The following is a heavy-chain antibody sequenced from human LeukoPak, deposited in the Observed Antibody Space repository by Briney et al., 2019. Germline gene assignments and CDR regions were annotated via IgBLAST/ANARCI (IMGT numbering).Heavy chain of an antibody. CDR3: AKPANDYGDYWDY. J-gene: IGHJ4*02. CDR1: GFTFSSYA. Sequence: GGSLRLSCAASGFTFSSYAISWVRQAPGEGLEWVSAISGSGDNTYYADSVRGRFTISRDNSKNTLYLQMNSLRAEDTAVYYCAKPANDYGDYWDYWGQGTLVTVSS. D-gene: IGHD4-17*01. CDR2: ISGSGDNT. V-gene: IGHV3-23*01.